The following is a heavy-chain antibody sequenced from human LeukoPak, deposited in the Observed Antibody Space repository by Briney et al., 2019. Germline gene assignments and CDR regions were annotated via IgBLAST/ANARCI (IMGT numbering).Heavy chain of an antibody. V-gene: IGHV1-2*02. CDR1: GYTFTSYY. CDR2: INPNSDDT. D-gene: IGHD3-10*01. Sequence: ASVKVSGKASGYTFTSYYMHWVRQAPGQGLEWMGWINPNSDDTNYAEKFQGRVTMTTDTSISTVYMELARLRSDDTAMYYCVRIYRGPDYWGQGTLVTVSS. J-gene: IGHJ4*02. CDR3: VRIYRGPDY.